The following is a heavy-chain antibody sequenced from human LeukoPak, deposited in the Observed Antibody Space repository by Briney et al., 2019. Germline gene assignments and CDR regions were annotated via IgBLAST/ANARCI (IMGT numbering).Heavy chain of an antibody. CDR3: TTRPITMVRGVIIPAPDY. Sequence: GGSLRLSCAASGFTFSNAWMSWVRQAPGKGLEWVGRIKSKTDGGTTDYAAPVKGRFTISRDDSKNTLYLQMNSLKTEDTAVYYCTTRPITMVRGVIIPAPDYWGQGTLVTVSS. J-gene: IGHJ4*02. V-gene: IGHV3-15*01. CDR2: IKSKTDGGTT. D-gene: IGHD3-10*01. CDR1: GFTFSNAW.